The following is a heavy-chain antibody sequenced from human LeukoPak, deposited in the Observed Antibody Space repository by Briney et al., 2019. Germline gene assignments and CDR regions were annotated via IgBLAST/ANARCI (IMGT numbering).Heavy chain of an antibody. J-gene: IGHJ4*02. CDR1: GFTFSSYW. D-gene: IGHD5-18*01. Sequence: GGSLRLSCAASGFTFSSYWMSWVRQAPGKGLEWVAKIKQDGSEKYYVDSVKGRFTISRDNAKNSLYLQMNSLRAEDTAVYYCARDVDTAMVHIFDYWGQGTLVTVSS. CDR3: ARDVDTAMVHIFDY. CDR2: IKQDGSEK. V-gene: IGHV3-7*01.